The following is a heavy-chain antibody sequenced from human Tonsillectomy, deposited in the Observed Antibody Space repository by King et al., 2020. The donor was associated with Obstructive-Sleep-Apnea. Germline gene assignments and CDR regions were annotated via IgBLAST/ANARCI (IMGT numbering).Heavy chain of an antibody. CDR3: ARVPYYHDSSGYDY. Sequence: VQLVESGGGVVQPGRSLRLSCAASGFTFNTYTMHWFRQAPGKGLEWVAVISDDGSNQDYADSVKGRFTISRDNSKNTLFLQMTSLSPDDTAVYSCARVPYYHDSSGYDYWGQGTLVTVSS. D-gene: IGHD3-22*01. CDR1: GFTFNTYT. V-gene: IGHV3-30-3*01. CDR2: ISDDGSNQ. J-gene: IGHJ4*02.